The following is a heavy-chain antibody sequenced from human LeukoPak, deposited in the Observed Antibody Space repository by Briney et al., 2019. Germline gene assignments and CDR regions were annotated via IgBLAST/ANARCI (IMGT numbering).Heavy chain of an antibody. CDR3: ARGSYDSSGYFFY. CDR1: GYSFTSCW. V-gene: IGHV5-51*01. D-gene: IGHD3-22*01. Sequence: GESLKISCKGSGYSFTSCWIGWVRQMPGKGLEWMGIIYPGDSDTRYSPSFQGQVTISADKSISTAYLQWSSLKASDIAMYYCARGSYDSSGYFFYWGQGTLVTVSS. J-gene: IGHJ4*02. CDR2: IYPGDSDT.